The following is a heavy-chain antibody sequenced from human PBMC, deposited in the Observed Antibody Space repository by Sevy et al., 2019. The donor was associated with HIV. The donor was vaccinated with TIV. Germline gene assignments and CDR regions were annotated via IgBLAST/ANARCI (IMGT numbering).Heavy chain of an antibody. J-gene: IGHJ6*02. CDR1: GFSFSYYG. CDR3: AREGSYGDYMLSYYYGMDV. CDR2: IYQDGSEK. D-gene: IGHD4-17*01. Sequence: GGSLRLSCIGSGFSFSYYGIHWVRQAPGKGLEWVASIYQDGSEKYYMDSVKGRFTVSRDNAKNSLFLQMNSLRVEDTAVYYCAREGSYGDYMLSYYYGMDVWGQGTTVTVSS. V-gene: IGHV3-7*01.